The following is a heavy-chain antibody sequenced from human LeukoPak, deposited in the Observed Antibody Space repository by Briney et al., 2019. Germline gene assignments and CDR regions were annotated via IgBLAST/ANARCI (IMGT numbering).Heavy chain of an antibody. CDR3: ARAYCSSASCAKLGYFDY. CDR1: GGSISSSTYY. V-gene: IGHV4-39*01. J-gene: IGHJ4*02. CDR2: IYYSGST. D-gene: IGHD2-2*01. Sequence: SETLSLTCTVSGGSISSSTYYWGWIRQPPGKWLEWIGTIYYSGSTYYNASLKSRVTIFVDTSRNQFSLKLSSVTAADTAVYYCARAYCSSASCAKLGYFDYWGQGTLVTVSS.